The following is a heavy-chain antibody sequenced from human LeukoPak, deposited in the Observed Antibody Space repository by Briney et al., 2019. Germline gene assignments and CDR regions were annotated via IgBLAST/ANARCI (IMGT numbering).Heavy chain of an antibody. D-gene: IGHD3-3*01. Sequence: SVKVSCKASGGTFSSYAISWVRQAPGQGLEWMGGIIPIFGTANYAQKFQGRVTITADESTSTAYMELSSLRSEDTAVYYCARVSYDFWSGCYPANREYFDYWGQGTLVTVSS. CDR3: ARVSYDFWSGCYPANREYFDY. V-gene: IGHV1-69*13. CDR1: GGTFSSYA. J-gene: IGHJ4*02. CDR2: IIPIFGTA.